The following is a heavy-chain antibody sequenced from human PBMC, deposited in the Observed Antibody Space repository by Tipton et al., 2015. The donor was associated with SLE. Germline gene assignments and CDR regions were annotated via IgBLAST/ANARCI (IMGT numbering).Heavy chain of an antibody. Sequence: SLRLSCAASGFAVSDNFMNWVRQAPGKGLEWVSATYRSGRTYYADSVKGRFTISRDNSKNTVYLQMNSLGAEDTAVYYCARSPPPEDYYDHWGQGTLVTVSS. CDR2: TYRSGRT. V-gene: IGHV3-53*01. CDR1: GFAVSDNF. CDR3: ARSPPPEDYYDH. J-gene: IGHJ4*02.